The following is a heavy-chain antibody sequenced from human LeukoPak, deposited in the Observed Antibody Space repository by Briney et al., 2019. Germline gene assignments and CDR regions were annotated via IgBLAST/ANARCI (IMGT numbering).Heavy chain of an antibody. CDR2: FDPEDGET. J-gene: IGHJ5*02. CDR1: GYTLTELS. Sequence: GASVKVSCKVSGYTLTELSIHWVRQAPGKGLEWMGGFDPEDGETIYAQKFQGRVTMTEDTSTDTAYIELSSLRSEDTAVYYCATLSITARPRWHWFLPWGQGTLVTISS. D-gene: IGHD6-6*01. CDR3: ATLSITARPRWHWFLP. V-gene: IGHV1-24*01.